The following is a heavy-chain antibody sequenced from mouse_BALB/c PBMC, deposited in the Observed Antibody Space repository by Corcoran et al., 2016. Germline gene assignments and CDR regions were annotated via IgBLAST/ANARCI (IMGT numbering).Heavy chain of an antibody. CDR1: GYTFTSYD. CDR2: INPYNGAT. Sequence: VQLQQSGPELVKPGALVKISCKASGYTFTSYDINWVKQSHVKSLEWIGRINPYNGATSYNQNFKDKASLTVDKSSSTAYMELHSLTSEDSAVYYCAKHYYAMDYWGQGTSVTVSS. J-gene: IGHJ4*01. CDR3: AKHYYAMDY. V-gene: IGHV1-26*01.